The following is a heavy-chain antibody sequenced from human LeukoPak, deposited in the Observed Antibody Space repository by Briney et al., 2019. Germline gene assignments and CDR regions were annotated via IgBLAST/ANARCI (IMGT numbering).Heavy chain of an antibody. CDR1: GFTFSSYA. V-gene: IGHV3-30*04. D-gene: IGHD6-19*01. CDR3: AAVAGYRVNWFDP. Sequence: PGRSLRLSCAASGFTFSSYAMHWVRQAPGKGLEWVAVISYDGSNKYYADSVKGRFTISRDNSKNTLYLQMNSLRAEDTAVYYCAAVAGYRVNWFDPWGQGTLVTVSS. CDR2: ISYDGSNK. J-gene: IGHJ5*02.